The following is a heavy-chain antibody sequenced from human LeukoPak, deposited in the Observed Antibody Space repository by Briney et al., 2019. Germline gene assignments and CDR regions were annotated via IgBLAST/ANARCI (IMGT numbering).Heavy chain of an antibody. D-gene: IGHD3-22*01. Sequence: ASVKVSCKASGYTFIDYYVQWVRQAPGQGPEWMGWINPKSGAAMYAQKFQDRVTMTKDTSISTAYMELSSLKSDDTAVYYCTREFGDYHGSTGYSELDYWGQGSLVTVSS. CDR2: INPKSGAA. V-gene: IGHV1-2*02. CDR3: TREFGDYHGSTGYSELDY. J-gene: IGHJ4*02. CDR1: GYTFIDYY.